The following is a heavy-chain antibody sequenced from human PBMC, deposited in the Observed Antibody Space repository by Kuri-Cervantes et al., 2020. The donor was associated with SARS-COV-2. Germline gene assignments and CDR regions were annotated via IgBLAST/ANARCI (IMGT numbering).Heavy chain of an antibody. Sequence: ASVKVSCKASGYTFTGYYMHWVRQAPGQGLEWMGWINPNSGGTNYAQKLQGRVTMTRDTSISTAYLQWSSLKASDTAMYYCARHASGGDYEDYYYYYYMDVWGKGTTVTVSS. J-gene: IGHJ6*03. V-gene: IGHV1-2*02. CDR2: INPNSGGT. D-gene: IGHD2-21*02. CDR1: GYTFTGYY. CDR3: ARHASGGDYEDYYYYYYMDV.